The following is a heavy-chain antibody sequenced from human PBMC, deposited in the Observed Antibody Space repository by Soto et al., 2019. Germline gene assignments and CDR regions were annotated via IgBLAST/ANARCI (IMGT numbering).Heavy chain of an antibody. CDR1: GGSINSGVYY. Sequence: SETLSLTCTVSGGSINSGVYYWSWIRQHPGKGLEWIGYIYYSGSTYYNPSLKSRVIISVDTSKNEFSLKLSSVTAADAAVYYCARVGNSGWYHIDYWGQGTLVTVSS. CDR3: ARVGNSGWYHIDY. D-gene: IGHD6-19*01. CDR2: IYYSGST. J-gene: IGHJ4*02. V-gene: IGHV4-31*03.